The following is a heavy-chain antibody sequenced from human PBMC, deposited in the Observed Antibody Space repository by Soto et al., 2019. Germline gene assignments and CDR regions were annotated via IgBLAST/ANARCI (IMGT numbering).Heavy chain of an antibody. J-gene: IGHJ4*02. CDR2: IIPIFGTA. D-gene: IGHD6-19*01. Sequence: QVQLVQSGAEVKKPGSSVKVSCKASGGTFSSYAISWVRQAPGQGLEWMGGIIPIFGTANYAQKFRGRVTITADESTSTAYMELSSLRSEDTAVYYCARVSPGDSSGWYGYYFDYWGQGTLVTVSS. CDR1: GGTFSSYA. V-gene: IGHV1-69*01. CDR3: ARVSPGDSSGWYGYYFDY.